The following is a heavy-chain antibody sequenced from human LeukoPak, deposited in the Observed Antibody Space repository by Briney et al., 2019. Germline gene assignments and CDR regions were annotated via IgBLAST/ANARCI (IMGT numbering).Heavy chain of an antibody. Sequence: SQTLSLTCTVSGGSISSGDYYWSWIRQPPGKGLEWIGYIYYSGSTYYNPSLKSRVTISVDRSKNQFSLKLSSVTAADTAVYYCARAKVRGMDVNWFDPWGQGTLVTVSS. V-gene: IGHV4-30-4*01. J-gene: IGHJ5*02. CDR1: GGSISSGDYY. CDR3: ARAKVRGMDVNWFDP. D-gene: IGHD3-10*01. CDR2: IYYSGST.